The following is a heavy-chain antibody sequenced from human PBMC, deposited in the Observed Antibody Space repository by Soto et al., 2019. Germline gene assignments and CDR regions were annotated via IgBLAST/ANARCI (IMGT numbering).Heavy chain of an antibody. CDR3: AKDLIAAAGTGGGY. CDR2: ISYDGSNK. J-gene: IGHJ4*02. Sequence: VQLVESGGGLVQPGGSLRLSCAASGFIFSSYGMHWVRQAPGKGLEWVAVISYDGSNKYYADSVKGRFTISRDNSKNTLYLQMNSLRAEDTAVYYCAKDLIAAAGTGGGYWGQGTLVTVSS. CDR1: GFIFSSYG. D-gene: IGHD6-13*01. V-gene: IGHV3-30*18.